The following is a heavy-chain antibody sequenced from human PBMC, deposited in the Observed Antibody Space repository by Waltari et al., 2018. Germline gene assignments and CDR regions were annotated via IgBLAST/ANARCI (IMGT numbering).Heavy chain of an antibody. V-gene: IGHV3-48*03. J-gene: IGHJ4*02. CDR2: ISGSGTTI. Sequence: EVQLVESGGGLVQPGGSLRLSCAASGFTFSSYGMNWVRQAPGKGLEWISYISGSGTTIDYADSVKGRFTSSRDDAENSLYLQMNSLRAEDTALYYCARRFDSWGQGTRVTVSS. CDR1: GFTFSSYG. CDR3: ARRFDS.